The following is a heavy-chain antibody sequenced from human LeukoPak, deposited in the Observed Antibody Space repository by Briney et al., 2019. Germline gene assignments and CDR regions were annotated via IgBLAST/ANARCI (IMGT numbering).Heavy chain of an antibody. J-gene: IGHJ4*02. CDR3: VRGGRLTVTTGGIDY. CDR1: GYTFTSYD. D-gene: IGHD4-17*01. Sequence: ASVRVSCKASGYTFTSYDINWVRQATGQGLEWMGWMNPNSGNTGYAQKFQGRVTMTRNTSISTAYMELSSLRSEDTAVYYCVRGGRLTVTTGGIDYWGQGTLVAVSS. CDR2: MNPNSGNT. V-gene: IGHV1-8*01.